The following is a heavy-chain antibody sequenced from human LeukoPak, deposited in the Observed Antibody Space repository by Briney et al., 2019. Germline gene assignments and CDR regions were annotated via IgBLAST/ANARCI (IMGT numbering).Heavy chain of an antibody. J-gene: IGHJ4*02. CDR1: AYSFTPYA. V-gene: IGHV1-2*02. CDR3: ARVCRYSSSWHY. D-gene: IGHD6-13*01. CDR2: INPNSGGT. Sequence: ASVKGSCKTSAYSFTPYAMPWVRQAPGQGLEWMGWINPNSGGTNYAQKFQGRVTMTRDTSISTAYMELSRLRSDDTAVYYCARVCRYSSSWHYWGQGTLVTVSS.